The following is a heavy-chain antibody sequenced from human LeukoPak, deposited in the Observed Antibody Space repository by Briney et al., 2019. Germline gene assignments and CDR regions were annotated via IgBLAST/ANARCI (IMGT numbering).Heavy chain of an antibody. V-gene: IGHV3-53*01. CDR2: IYSGGST. Sequence: GGSLRLSCAASGFTFSSYAMSWVRQAPGKGLEWVSVIYSGGSTYYADSVKGRFTISRDNSKNTLYLQMNSLRAEDTAVYYCARDPAGTWYFDLWGRGTLVTVSS. J-gene: IGHJ2*01. CDR1: GFTFSSYA. D-gene: IGHD6-13*01. CDR3: ARDPAGTWYFDL.